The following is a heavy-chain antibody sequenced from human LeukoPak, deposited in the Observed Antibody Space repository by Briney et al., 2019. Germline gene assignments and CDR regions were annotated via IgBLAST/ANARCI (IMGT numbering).Heavy chain of an antibody. Sequence: PSETLSLTCAVYGGSFSGYYWSWIRQPPGKGLEWIGEINHSGSTNYNPSLKSRVTISVDTSKNQFSLKLSSVTAADTAVYYCARGRGVRGVDYYYYYMDVWGKGTTVTVSS. CDR1: GGSFSGYY. V-gene: IGHV4-34*01. D-gene: IGHD3-10*01. J-gene: IGHJ6*03. CDR3: ARGRGVRGVDYYYYYMDV. CDR2: INHSGST.